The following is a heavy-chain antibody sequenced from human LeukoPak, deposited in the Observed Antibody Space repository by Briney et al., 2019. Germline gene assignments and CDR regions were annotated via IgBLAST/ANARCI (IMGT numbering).Heavy chain of an antibody. J-gene: IGHJ6*03. CDR3: ARGPPLGYYYYYMDV. CDR2: IIPIFGTA. Sequence: SVTVSCMASGGTFSSYAISWVRQAPGQGLEWMGGIIPIFGTANYAQKFQGRVTITTDESTSTAYMELSSLSSEDTAVYYCARGPPLGYYYYYMDVWGKGTTVTVSS. CDR1: GGTFSSYA. V-gene: IGHV1-69*05. D-gene: IGHD7-27*01.